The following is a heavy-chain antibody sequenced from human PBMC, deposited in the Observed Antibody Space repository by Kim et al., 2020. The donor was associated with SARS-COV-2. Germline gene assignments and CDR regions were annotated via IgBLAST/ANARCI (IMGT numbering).Heavy chain of an antibody. D-gene: IGHD5-12*01. CDR2: ISGSGGST. CDR3: AKPRGVATIWGHNFDY. Sequence: GGSLRLSCAASGFTFSSYAMSWVRQAPGKGLEWVSAISGSGGSTYYADSVKGRFTISRDNSKNTLYLQMNSLRAEDTAVYYCAKPRGVATIWGHNFDYWGQGTLVTVSS. CDR1: GFTFSSYA. V-gene: IGHV3-23*01. J-gene: IGHJ4*02.